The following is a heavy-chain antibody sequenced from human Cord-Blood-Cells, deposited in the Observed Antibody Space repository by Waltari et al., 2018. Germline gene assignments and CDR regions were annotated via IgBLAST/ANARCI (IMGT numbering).Heavy chain of an antibody. CDR3: ARDPYSSSWYGFDY. V-gene: IGHV4-34*01. J-gene: IGHJ4*02. Sequence: QVQLQQWGAGLLKPSETLSLTCAVYGGSSSGYYWSWIRQPPGKGLEWIGEINHSGSTNYNPSLKSRVTISVDTSKNQFSLKLSSVTAADTAVYYCARDPYSSSWYGFDYWGQGTLVTVSS. D-gene: IGHD6-13*01. CDR1: GGSSSGYY. CDR2: INHSGST.